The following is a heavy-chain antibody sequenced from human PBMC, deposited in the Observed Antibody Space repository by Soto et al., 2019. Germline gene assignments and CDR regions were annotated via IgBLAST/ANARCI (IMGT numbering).Heavy chain of an antibody. Sequence: PXGSLRLSCAASGFAFSTLAMTWVRPAPGKGLEWVAAISVSGNNAYYADSVKGRFTISRDNSQNSVFLQMSSLRADDTAVYYCARDQLRPGILYSLGVLLPEYGLWGQGTLVTVSS. CDR2: ISVSGNNA. CDR1: GFAFSTLA. V-gene: IGHV3-23*01. D-gene: IGHD3-22*01. J-gene: IGHJ4*02. CDR3: ARDQLRPGILYSLGVLLPEYGL.